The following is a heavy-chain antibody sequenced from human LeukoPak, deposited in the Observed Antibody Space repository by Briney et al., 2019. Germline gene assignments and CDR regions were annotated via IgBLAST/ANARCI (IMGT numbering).Heavy chain of an antibody. D-gene: IGHD1-26*01. J-gene: IGHJ4*02. CDR3: ARAGYSGSYQEY. Sequence: GGSLRLSCAASGFTFSNYNMNWVRQVPGKGLEWVSSISSSSSYIFYADSVKGRFTISRDNAKNSLYLQMNSLRAEDTALYYCARAGYSGSYQEYWGQGTLVTVSS. V-gene: IGHV3-21*04. CDR1: GFTFSNYN. CDR2: ISSSSSYI.